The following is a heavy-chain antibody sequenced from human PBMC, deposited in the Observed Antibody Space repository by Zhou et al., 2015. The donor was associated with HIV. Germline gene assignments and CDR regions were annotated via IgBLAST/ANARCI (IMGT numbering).Heavy chain of an antibody. V-gene: IGHV1-69*06. Sequence: QVLLVQSGAEVKKPGSSVKVSCEASGGTFSNYAVSWVRQAPGQGLEWMGAIIPMFGTVRYAQKFQGRVTLTADRSTNTAYMEMRSLRSEDTAVYYCARXGRGGAARPDWRYFDLWGRGTLVTVSS. CDR3: ARXGRGGAARPDWRYFDL. D-gene: IGHD6-6*01. J-gene: IGHJ2*01. CDR2: IIPMFGTV. CDR1: GGTFSNYA.